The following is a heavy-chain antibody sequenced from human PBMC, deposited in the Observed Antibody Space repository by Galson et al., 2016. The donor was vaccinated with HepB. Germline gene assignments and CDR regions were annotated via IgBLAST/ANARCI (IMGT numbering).Heavy chain of an antibody. CDR1: GFSLTTSGMC. Sequence: PALVKPTQTLTLTCTFSGFSLTTSGMCVSWIRQPPGKALEWLARIDWDDDKYYSTSLKTRLTISKDTSKNQVVLIMTNMDPEDTATYYCARGRGHIYGNWFDPWGQGTLVTVSS. J-gene: IGHJ5*02. D-gene: IGHD5-18*01. V-gene: IGHV2-70*11. CDR3: ARGRGHIYGNWFDP. CDR2: IDWDDDK.